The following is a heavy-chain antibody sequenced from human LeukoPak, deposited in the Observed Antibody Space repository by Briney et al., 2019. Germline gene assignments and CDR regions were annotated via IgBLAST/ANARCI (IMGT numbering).Heavy chain of an antibody. V-gene: IGHV4-61*02. Sequence: SETLSLTCTVSGGSISSGSYYWSWIRQPAGKGLEWIGRIYTSGNINYNPSLKSRVTISQDTSKNQFSLKLSSVTATDTAVYYCARAGVAAGSEGWFDPWGQGTLVTVSS. D-gene: IGHD6-13*01. CDR2: IYTSGNI. CDR1: GGSISSGSYY. CDR3: ARAGVAAGSEGWFDP. J-gene: IGHJ5*02.